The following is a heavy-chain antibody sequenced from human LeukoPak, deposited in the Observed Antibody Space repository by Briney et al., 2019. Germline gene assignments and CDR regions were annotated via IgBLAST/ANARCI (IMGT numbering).Heavy chain of an antibody. D-gene: IGHD3-10*01. CDR3: ARYYGSGSYFDY. Sequence: GASVTVSCKASGGTFSSYAISWVRQAPGQGLEWMGGIIPIFGTANYAQKFQGRVTITADESTSTAYMELSSLRSEDTAMYYCARYYGSGSYFDYWGQGTLVTVSS. V-gene: IGHV1-69*13. J-gene: IGHJ4*02. CDR1: GGTFSSYA. CDR2: IIPIFGTA.